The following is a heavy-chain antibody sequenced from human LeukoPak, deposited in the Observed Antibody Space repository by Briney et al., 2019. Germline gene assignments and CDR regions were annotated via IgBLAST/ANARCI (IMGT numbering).Heavy chain of an antibody. CDR3: ARGGLNYADASDI. CDR2: ISSSSIII. CDR1: GFTFSSYS. Sequence: QSGGSLRLSCAASGFTFSSYSMNWVRQAPGKGLEWVSYISSSSIIIYYADSLKGRFTISRDNAENSLYLQMNSLSGEDTAVYYCARGGLNYADASDIWGQGTMVTVSS. J-gene: IGHJ3*02. D-gene: IGHD4-11*01. V-gene: IGHV3-48*04.